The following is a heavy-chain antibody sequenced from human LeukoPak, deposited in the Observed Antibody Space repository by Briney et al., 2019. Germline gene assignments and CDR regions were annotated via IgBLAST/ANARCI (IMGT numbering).Heavy chain of an antibody. CDR3: AELGITMIGGV. CDR1: GFTFNSYS. Sequence: GGSLRLSCAASGFTFNSYSMNWVRQAPGKGLEWVSYISSSSGTIYYADSVKGRFTISRDNAKNSLYLQMNSLRAEDTAVYYCAELGITMIGGVWGKGTTVTISS. J-gene: IGHJ6*04. D-gene: IGHD3-10*02. V-gene: IGHV3-48*04. CDR2: ISSSSGTI.